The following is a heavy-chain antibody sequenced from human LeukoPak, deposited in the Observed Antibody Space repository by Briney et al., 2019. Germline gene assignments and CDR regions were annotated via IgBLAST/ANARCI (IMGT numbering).Heavy chain of an antibody. CDR2: ILMKSDGTTT. Sequence: GGSLRLSCAASGFTFNKAWMSWVRQAPGKGLEWVGRILMKSDGTTTNYAAPVKGRFTISNDESKNTLYQEMNSLTAEDTAVYYCATYSSGSYPNWGQGTLVTVSS. V-gene: IGHV3-15*01. CDR1: GFTFNKAW. CDR3: ATYSSGSYPN. D-gene: IGHD3-10*01. J-gene: IGHJ4*02.